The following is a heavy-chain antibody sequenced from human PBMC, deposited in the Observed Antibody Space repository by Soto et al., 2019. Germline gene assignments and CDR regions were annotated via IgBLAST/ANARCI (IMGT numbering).Heavy chain of an antibody. J-gene: IGHJ5*02. Sequence: LSLTCAVYGGSFSAYYWNWIPQPPGKGLEWIAEITHSGSTNYNPSLKSRVSTSVDRSKNQFSLKLCSVTAAETAVYFGARGGRQQLIXXXXXWFDPWGQXTLVXXSX. CDR1: GGSFSAYY. D-gene: IGHD6-13*01. CDR2: ITHSGST. CDR3: ARGGRQQLIXXXXXWFDP. V-gene: IGHV4-34*01.